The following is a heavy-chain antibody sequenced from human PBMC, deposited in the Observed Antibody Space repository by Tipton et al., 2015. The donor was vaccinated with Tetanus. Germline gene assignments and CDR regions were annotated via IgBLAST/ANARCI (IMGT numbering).Heavy chain of an antibody. D-gene: IGHD3-10*01. J-gene: IGHJ4*02. Sequence: VQLVQSGAELKKPGASVKVSCKASGYSFTNYGFSWVRQAPGQGLEWMGWISAYSGNTKYPQKLQGRVTMTTDTSTSTAYMELRSLRSDDTAVYYCARARWRSGVPYYLGYWGQGIMVP. V-gene: IGHV1-18*01. CDR3: ARARWRSGVPYYLGY. CDR1: GYSFTNYG. CDR2: ISAYSGNT.